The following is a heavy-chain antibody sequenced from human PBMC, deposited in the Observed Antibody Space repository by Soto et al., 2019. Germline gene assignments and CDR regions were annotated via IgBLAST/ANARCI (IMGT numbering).Heavy chain of an antibody. CDR3: ASGFSGGSYSP. J-gene: IGHJ5*02. V-gene: IGHV6-1*01. CDR1: GGSVSSNSAA. Sequence: QALSLTDALSGGSVSSNSAAWNWNRQSPSRGLEWLGRTYYRSKWYNDYAVSVKSRITINPDTSKNQFSLQLNSVTPEDTAVYYCASGFSGGSYSPCGQGTLVTVSS. CDR2: TYYRSKWYN. D-gene: IGHD1-26*01.